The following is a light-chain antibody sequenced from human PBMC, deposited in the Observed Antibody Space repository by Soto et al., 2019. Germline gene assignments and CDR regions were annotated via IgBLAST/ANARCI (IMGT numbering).Light chain of an antibody. V-gene: IGLV1-51*02. Sequence: QSVLTQPPSVSAAPGQKVTISCSGSSSNIGNNDVSWYQQLPGTAPKLLIYENNKRPSGIPDRFSGSKSGTSATLVITGLQTGDEADYYCGTWDSSLSTSVFGTGTQLTVL. CDR2: ENN. CDR3: GTWDSSLSTSV. J-gene: IGLJ1*01. CDR1: SSNIGNND.